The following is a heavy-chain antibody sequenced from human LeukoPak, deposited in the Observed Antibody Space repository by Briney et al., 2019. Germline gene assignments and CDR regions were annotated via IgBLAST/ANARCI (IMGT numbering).Heavy chain of an antibody. CDR2: IIPIFGTA. J-gene: IGHJ6*03. V-gene: IGHV1-69*05. CDR1: GGTFSSYV. Sequence: ASVKVSCKASGGTFSSYVISWVRQAPGQGLEWMGGIIPIFGTANYAQKFQGRVTITTDESTSTAYMELSSLRSEDTAVYYCARAGYYGSGSPPGGYYYYYMDVWGKGTTVTVSS. CDR3: ARAGYYGSGSPPGGYYYYYMDV. D-gene: IGHD3-10*01.